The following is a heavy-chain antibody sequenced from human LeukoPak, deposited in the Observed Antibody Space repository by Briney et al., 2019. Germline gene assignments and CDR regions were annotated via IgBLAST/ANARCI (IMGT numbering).Heavy chain of an antibody. CDR3: AKVPRRLPRFSDYYYSMDV. CDR1: GFTFSSYG. Sequence: GGALRLSCAASGFTFSSYGMHWVRQAPGKGLEWVAFIRYDGSNKYYADSVKGRFTISRDNSKDTLYLQMNGLRAEDTAVYYCAKVPRRLPRFSDYYYSMDVWGKGTTVTVSS. J-gene: IGHJ6*03. V-gene: IGHV3-30*02. D-gene: IGHD3-16*01. CDR2: IRYDGSNK.